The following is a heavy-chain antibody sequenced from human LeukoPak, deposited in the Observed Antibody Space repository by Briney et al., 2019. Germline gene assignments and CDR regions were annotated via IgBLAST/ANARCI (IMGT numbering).Heavy chain of an antibody. Sequence: SETLSLTCAVYGGSFSGYYWSWIRQPPGKGLEWIGEINHSGSTNYNPSLKSRVTISVDTSKNQFSLKQSSVTAADTAVYYCARDHRMDYWGQGTLVTVPS. D-gene: IGHD2-8*01. CDR1: GGSFSGYY. CDR3: ARDHRMDY. V-gene: IGHV4-34*01. J-gene: IGHJ4*02. CDR2: INHSGST.